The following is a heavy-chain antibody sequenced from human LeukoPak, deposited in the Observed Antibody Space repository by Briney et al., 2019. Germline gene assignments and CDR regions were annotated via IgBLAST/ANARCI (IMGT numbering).Heavy chain of an antibody. V-gene: IGHV1-18*01. CDR2: IRAYKGNK. Sequence: ASVKVSFKASVHTFTSYGISWVRQAHGQGIERMRWIRAYKGNKNYAQKLQGRVTMTTDTSTSTAYMELRSLRSDDTAVYYCARSARPITMIVVVITGYYYYGMDVWGQGTTVTVA. J-gene: IGHJ6*02. CDR1: VHTFTSYG. CDR3: ARSARPITMIVVVITGYYYYGMDV. D-gene: IGHD3-22*01.